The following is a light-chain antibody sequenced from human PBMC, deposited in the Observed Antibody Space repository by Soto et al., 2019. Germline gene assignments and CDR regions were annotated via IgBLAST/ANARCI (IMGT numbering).Light chain of an antibody. CDR2: RDS. CDR3: QVWDSSTANYV. J-gene: IGLJ1*01. V-gene: IGLV3-9*01. Sequence: SYELTQPLSVSVALGQTAKITCGGNNIGSKIVQWYQQKPGQAPVLVIYRDSTRPSGIPERFSGSNSGNTATLTISRAQAGDEAYYYCQVWDSSTANYVFGTGTKVTVL. CDR1: NIGSKI.